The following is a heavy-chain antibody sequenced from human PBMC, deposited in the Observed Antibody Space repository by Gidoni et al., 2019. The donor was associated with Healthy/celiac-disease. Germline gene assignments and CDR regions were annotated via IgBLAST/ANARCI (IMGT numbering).Heavy chain of an antibody. V-gene: IGHV3-15*01. Sequence: EVQLVESGGGLVKPGGSLRLSCAASGFTFSNAWRSWVRQAPGKGLEWVGRIKSKTDGGTTDYAAPVKGRFTISRDDSKNRLYLQMNSLKTEDTAVYYCTTDTPPNEYYYYGMDVWGQGTTVTVSS. CDR2: IKSKTDGGTT. J-gene: IGHJ6*02. CDR1: GFTFSNAW. D-gene: IGHD1-1*01. CDR3: TTDTPPNEYYYYGMDV.